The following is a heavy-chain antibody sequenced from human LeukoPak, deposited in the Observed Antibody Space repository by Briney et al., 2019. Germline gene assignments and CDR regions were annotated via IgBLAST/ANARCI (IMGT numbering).Heavy chain of an antibody. V-gene: IGHV3-30*02. CDR1: GLTFRSYG. CDR2: IRYDGNNK. CDR3: AKGYGDLVAFDI. D-gene: IGHD4-17*01. J-gene: IGHJ3*02. Sequence: PGGSLRLSCAASGLTFRSYGMDWVRQAPGKGLEWVAFIRYDGNNKDYADSVKGRFTISRDNSKNTLYLQMNSLRVEDTAVYYCAKGYGDLVAFDIWGQGTMVTVSS.